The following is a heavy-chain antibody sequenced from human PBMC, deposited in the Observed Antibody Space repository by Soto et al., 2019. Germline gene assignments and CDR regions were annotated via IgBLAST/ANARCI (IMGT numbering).Heavy chain of an antibody. J-gene: IGHJ4*02. CDR1: GFTCSYYA. D-gene: IGHD3-3*01. CDR3: VKDKRGPFFGVVSRIEF. V-gene: IGHV3-64D*06. CDR2: ISNEGDST. Sequence: GGSLRLSCSSSGFTCSYYARHLVRQAPGEGLQYISAISNEGDSTYYRDSVKGRFFISRDNFRNTLYLQMSSLRDEDTAVYYWVKDKRGPFFGVVSRIEFWVQGTLVTVSS.